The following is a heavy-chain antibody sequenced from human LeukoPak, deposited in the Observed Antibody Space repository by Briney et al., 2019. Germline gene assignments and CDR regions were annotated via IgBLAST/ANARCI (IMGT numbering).Heavy chain of an antibody. V-gene: IGHV3-30-3*01. D-gene: IGHD6-6*01. CDR3: ARDRVSYSSSSGFRFDP. CDR1: GFTFSSYA. CDR2: ISYDGSNK. J-gene: IGHJ5*02. Sequence: GGSLRLSCAASGFTFSSYAMHWVRQAPGKGLEWVAVISYDGSNKYYADSVKGRFTISRDNSKNTLYLQMNSLRAEDTAVYYCARDRVSYSSSSGFRFDPWGQGTLVTASS.